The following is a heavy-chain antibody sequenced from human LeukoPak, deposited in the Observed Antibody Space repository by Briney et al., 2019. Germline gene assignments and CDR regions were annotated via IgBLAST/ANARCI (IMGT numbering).Heavy chain of an antibody. Sequence: SETLSLTCTVSGASVSNYYWSWIRQPPEKELEWIGYVSNSGSTDYHPSLKSRVTISVDTSKSLFSLKLSSVTAADTAVYYCARVATGAKPFDPWGQGTLVTVSS. V-gene: IGHV4-59*02. D-gene: IGHD1-7*01. CDR1: GASVSNYY. CDR3: ARVATGAKPFDP. J-gene: IGHJ5*02. CDR2: VSNSGST.